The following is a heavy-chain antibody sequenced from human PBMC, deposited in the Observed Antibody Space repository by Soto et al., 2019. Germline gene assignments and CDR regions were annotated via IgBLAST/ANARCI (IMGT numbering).Heavy chain of an antibody. J-gene: IGHJ4*02. D-gene: IGHD2-8*02. CDR1: GFTFSTYG. Sequence: GGSLRLSCAASGFTFSTYGMHWVRQAPGKGLEWVAVISYDGNTKYYADSVKGRFTISRDNSKNTLYKDMNNLKAEDTAVYFCARRRYCTANYCYDYDYWGQGTLVTVSS. CDR2: ISYDGNTK. CDR3: ARRRYCTANYCYDYDY. V-gene: IGHV3-30*03.